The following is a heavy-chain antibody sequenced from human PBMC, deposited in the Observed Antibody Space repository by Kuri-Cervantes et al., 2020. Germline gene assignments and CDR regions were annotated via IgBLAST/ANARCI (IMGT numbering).Heavy chain of an antibody. CDR1: GFTFSSFA. CDR3: AKLAPAGDDY. CDR2: FGGSSGTT. D-gene: IGHD3-10*01. V-gene: IGHV3-23*01. Sequence: GESLKISCVASGFTFSSFAMSWVRQAPGKGLEWVSVFGGSSGTTFYADSVRGRFTISKDNSKNTLYLQMNSLRAEDTAVYYCAKLAPAGDDYWGQGTLVTVSS. J-gene: IGHJ4*02.